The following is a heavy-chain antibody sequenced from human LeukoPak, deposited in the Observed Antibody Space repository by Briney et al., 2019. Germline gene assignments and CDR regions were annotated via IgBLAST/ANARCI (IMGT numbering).Heavy chain of an antibody. CDR3: ARVKCLRPSPDAFDI. D-gene: IGHD5-12*01. CDR2: IYYSGST. CDR1: GVSISSSSYY. Sequence: SETLSLTCTVSGVSISSSSYYWGWLRQPPGKGLEWIGSIYYSGSTYYNPSLKSRFTISVDTSKNQFSLKLSSVTAADTAVYYCARVKCLRPSPDAFDIWGQGTMVTASS. V-gene: IGHV4-39*07. J-gene: IGHJ3*02.